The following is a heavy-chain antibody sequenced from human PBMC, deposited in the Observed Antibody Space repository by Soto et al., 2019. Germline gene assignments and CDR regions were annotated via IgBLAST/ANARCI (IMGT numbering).Heavy chain of an antibody. CDR2: ISYDGSNK. J-gene: IGHJ4*02. CDR3: AKDPHYGDYYFDY. Sequence: GGSLRLSSAASGFTFSSYGMHWVRQAPGKGLEWVAVISYDGSNKYYADSVKGRFTISRDNSKNTLYLQMNSLRAEDTAVYYCAKDPHYGDYYFDYWGQGTLVTVS. CDR1: GFTFSSYG. V-gene: IGHV3-30*18. D-gene: IGHD4-17*01.